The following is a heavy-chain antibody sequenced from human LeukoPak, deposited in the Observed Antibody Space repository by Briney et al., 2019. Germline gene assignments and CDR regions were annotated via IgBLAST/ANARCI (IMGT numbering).Heavy chain of an antibody. V-gene: IGHV1-69*13. CDR3: ARENYYDGSGSPSASAPVDH. J-gene: IGHJ4*02. CDR1: GGTFSSYA. Sequence: ASVKVSCKASGGTFSSYAISWVRQAPGQGLEWMGGIIPIFGTANYAQKFQGRVTITADESTSTAYMELSSLRSEDTAVYYCARENYYDGSGSPSASAPVDHWGQGTLVTVSS. D-gene: IGHD3-22*01. CDR2: IIPIFGTA.